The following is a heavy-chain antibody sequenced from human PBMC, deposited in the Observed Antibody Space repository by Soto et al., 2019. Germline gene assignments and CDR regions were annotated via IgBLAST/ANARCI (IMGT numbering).Heavy chain of an antibody. V-gene: IGHV1-69*13. Sequence: ASVKVSCKASGGTFSSYAISWVRQAPGQGLEWMGGIIPIFGTANYAQKFQGRVTITADESTGTAYMELSSLRSEDTAVYYCARGEVYCSSTSCSDAFDIWGQGTMVTVS. CDR2: IIPIFGTA. J-gene: IGHJ3*02. CDR1: GGTFSSYA. D-gene: IGHD2-2*01. CDR3: ARGEVYCSSTSCSDAFDI.